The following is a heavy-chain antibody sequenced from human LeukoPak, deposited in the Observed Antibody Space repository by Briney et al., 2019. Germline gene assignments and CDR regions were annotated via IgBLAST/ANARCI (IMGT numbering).Heavy chain of an antibody. D-gene: IGHD6-6*01. CDR1: GYTFTSYY. V-gene: IGHV1-2*02. CDR2: IKPNSGGT. CDR3: ARGSWVAARLLDY. Sequence: ASVKDSCKASGYTFTSYYMHWVRQAPGQGLEWMGWIKPNSGGTNYAQKFQGRVTMTRDTSISTAYMELSRLRSDDTAVYYCARGSWVAARLLDYWGQGTLVTVSS. J-gene: IGHJ4*02.